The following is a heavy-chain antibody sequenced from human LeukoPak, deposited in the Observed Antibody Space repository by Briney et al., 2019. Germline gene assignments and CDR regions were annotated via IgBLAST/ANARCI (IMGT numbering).Heavy chain of an antibody. J-gene: IGHJ4*02. CDR3: ARDRNWEAFDY. CDR2: IYDSGST. V-gene: IGHV4-4*07. Sequence: SETLSLTCTVSGGSISDYSWSWFRQPAGEGLEWIGRIYDSGSTNYNPSLKSRVTMSEDASKNQFSLKLTSVTAADTAVYYCARDRNWEAFDYWGRGTLVTVSS. CDR1: GGSISDYS. D-gene: IGHD7-27*01.